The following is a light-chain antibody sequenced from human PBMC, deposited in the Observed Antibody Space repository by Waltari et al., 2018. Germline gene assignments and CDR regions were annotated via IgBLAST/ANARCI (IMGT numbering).Light chain of an antibody. J-gene: IGKJ3*01. CDR3: MHALQPLFT. Sequence: DIVMTQSPLSLPVTPGEPASLSCRSRQSLLHSNGYNYLGWYLQKPGQSPQLLIYWGSNRCYELPDRCSGSGSGIDFTRKISRVEADYVGVYDFMHALQPLFTVGP. CDR1: QSLLHSNGYNY. V-gene: IGKV2-28*01. CDR2: WGS.